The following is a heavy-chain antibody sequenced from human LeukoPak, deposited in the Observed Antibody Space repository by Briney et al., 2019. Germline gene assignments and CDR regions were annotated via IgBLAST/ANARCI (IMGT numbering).Heavy chain of an antibody. J-gene: IGHJ6*04. Sequence: GGSLRLSCATSGFTFSDHALHWVRQAPGKGLQYVSAISRNGTRTFYADSVKDRFTISRDNAKNSLYLQMNSLRAEDTAVYYCAELGITMIGGVWGKGTTVTISS. CDR3: AELGITMIGGV. D-gene: IGHD3-10*02. V-gene: IGHV3-64*02. CDR2: ISRNGTRT. CDR1: GFTFSDHA.